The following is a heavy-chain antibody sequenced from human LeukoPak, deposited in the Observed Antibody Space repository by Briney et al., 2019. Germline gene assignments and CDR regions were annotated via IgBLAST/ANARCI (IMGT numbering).Heavy chain of an antibody. CDR1: GFTFSSYA. Sequence: GSLRLSCAASGFTFSSYAMHWVRQAPGKGLEWVAVISYDGSNKYYADSVKGRFTISRDNSNNTVYLQMNSLRNEDTAVYYCAGTTSADYWGQGTLVTVSS. CDR3: AGTTSADY. J-gene: IGHJ4*02. D-gene: IGHD1-26*01. V-gene: IGHV3-30*04. CDR2: ISYDGSNK.